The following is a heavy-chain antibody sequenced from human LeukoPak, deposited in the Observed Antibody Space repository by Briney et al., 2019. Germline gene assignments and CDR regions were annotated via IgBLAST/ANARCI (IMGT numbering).Heavy chain of an antibody. Sequence: EASVKVSCKAFGFTVTGYYMHWVRQAPGQGLEWMGWINPNSGATNYAQKFQGRVTMTRDTSISTVYMELSRLRSDDTAVYYCTRGGPEGSGYSYGSHDYWGQGTLVTVSS. CDR3: TRGGPEGSGYSYGSHDY. CDR1: GFTVTGYY. CDR2: INPNSGAT. V-gene: IGHV1-2*02. D-gene: IGHD5-18*01. J-gene: IGHJ4*02.